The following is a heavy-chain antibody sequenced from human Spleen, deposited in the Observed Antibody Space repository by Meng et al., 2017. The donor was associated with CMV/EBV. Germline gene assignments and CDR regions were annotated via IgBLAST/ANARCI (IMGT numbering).Heavy chain of an antibody. D-gene: IGHD6-13*01. CDR3: ARELEQQLSGMDV. J-gene: IGHJ6*02. V-gene: IGHV1-46*01. Sequence: ASVKVSCKASGYTFTSYYMHWVRQAPGQGLEWMGIINPSGGSTSYAQKFQGRVTMTRDTSINTAYMDLSRLRSDDTAVYYCARELEQQLSGMDVWGQGTTVTVSS. CDR1: GYTFTSYY. CDR2: INPSGGST.